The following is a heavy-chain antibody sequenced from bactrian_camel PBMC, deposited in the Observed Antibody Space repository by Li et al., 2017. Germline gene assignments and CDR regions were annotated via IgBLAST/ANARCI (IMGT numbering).Heavy chain of an antibody. CDR1: GHSRGSNC. Sequence: VRLVESGGGSVQPGGSLRLSCVVSGHSRGSNCVGWYRLPPGRAPAEREGIAAIRRSGGETWYAGSVKGRFTISRDNAQNTVYLQMNSLKHDDTAVYYCLRDNRPYASTSCTGGYCKFPELDGFRGQGTQVTVS. J-gene: IGHJ6*01. CDR2: IRRSGGET. V-gene: IGHV3-3*01. CDR3: LRDNRPYASTSCTGGYCKFPELDGF. D-gene: IGHD2*01.